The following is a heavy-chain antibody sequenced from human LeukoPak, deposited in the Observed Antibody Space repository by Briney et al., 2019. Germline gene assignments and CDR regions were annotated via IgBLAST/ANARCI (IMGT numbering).Heavy chain of an antibody. D-gene: IGHD3-10*01. Sequence: GASVKVSCKVSGYTLTELSMHWVRQAPGKGLEWMGGFDPEDGETIYAQKFQGRVTMTEDTSTDTAYMELSRLRSDDTAVYYCARGGVVRGVIIKSPPLWYWGQGTLVTVSS. V-gene: IGHV1-24*01. CDR1: GYTLTELS. CDR3: ARGGVVRGVIIKSPPLWY. CDR2: FDPEDGET. J-gene: IGHJ4*02.